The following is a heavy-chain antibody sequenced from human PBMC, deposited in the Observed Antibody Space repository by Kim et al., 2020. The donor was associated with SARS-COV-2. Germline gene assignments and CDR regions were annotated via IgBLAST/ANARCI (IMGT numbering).Heavy chain of an antibody. CDR3: ATGDIVVVPAAIWAGPVDY. D-gene: IGHD2-2*02. Sequence: GRFTISRDNSKNTLYLQMNSLRAEDTAVYYCATGDIVVVPAAIWAGPVDYWGQGTLVTVSS. V-gene: IGHV3-23*02. J-gene: IGHJ4*02.